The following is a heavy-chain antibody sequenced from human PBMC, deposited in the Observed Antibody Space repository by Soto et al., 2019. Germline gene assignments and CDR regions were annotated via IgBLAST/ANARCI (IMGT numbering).Heavy chain of an antibody. V-gene: IGHV3-23*01. Sequence: GGSLRLSCAASGFTFSSYAMSWVRQAPGKGLEWVSAISGSGGSTYYADSVKGRFTISRDNSKNTLYLQMNSLRAEDTAVYYCAKDQEQPGSWSLDYWGQGTLVTVSS. J-gene: IGHJ4*02. CDR3: AKDQEQPGSWSLDY. CDR1: GFTFSSYA. CDR2: ISGSGGST. D-gene: IGHD2-15*01.